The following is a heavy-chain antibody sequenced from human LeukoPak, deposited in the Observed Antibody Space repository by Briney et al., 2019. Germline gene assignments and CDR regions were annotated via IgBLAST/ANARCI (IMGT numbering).Heavy chain of an antibody. V-gene: IGHV1-8*01. CDR1: GYTFTSYD. D-gene: IGHD3-16*01. J-gene: IGHJ4*02. CDR3: ARVMVSFEGRHRITSLNFDY. Sequence: ASVKVSCKASGYTFTSYDINWVRQATGQGLEWMGWMNPNSGNTGYAQKFQGRVTMTRNTSISTAYMELSSLRSEDTAVYYCARVMVSFEGRHRITSLNFDYWGQGTLVTVSS. CDR2: MNPNSGNT.